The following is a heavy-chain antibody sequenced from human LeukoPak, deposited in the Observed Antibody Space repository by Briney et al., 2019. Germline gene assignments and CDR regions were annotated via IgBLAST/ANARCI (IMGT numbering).Heavy chain of an antibody. CDR2: INHSGST. D-gene: IGHD6-13*01. CDR1: GGSFSGYY. Sequence: PSETLSLTCAGYGGSFSGYYWSWIRQPPGKGLEWIGEINHSGSTNYNPSLKSRVTISVDTSKNQFSLKLSSVTAADTAVYYCAKVAWGAAANPSDYWGQGTLVTVSS. CDR3: AKVAWGAAANPSDY. J-gene: IGHJ4*02. V-gene: IGHV4-34*01.